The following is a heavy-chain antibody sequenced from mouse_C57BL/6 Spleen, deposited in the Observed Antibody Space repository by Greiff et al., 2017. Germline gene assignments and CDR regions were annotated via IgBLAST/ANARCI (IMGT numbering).Heavy chain of an antibody. CDR1: GYTFTDYY. V-gene: IGHV1-76*01. Sequence: QVQLQQSGAELVRPGASVKLSCKASGYTFTDYYINWVKQRPGQGLEWISRIYPGSGNTYYNEKFKGKATLTAEKSSITSYMQLSSLTSEDSAVYFCARSYYGSSSFAYWGQGTLVTVSA. CDR2: IYPGSGNT. D-gene: IGHD1-1*01. CDR3: ARSYYGSSSFAY. J-gene: IGHJ3*01.